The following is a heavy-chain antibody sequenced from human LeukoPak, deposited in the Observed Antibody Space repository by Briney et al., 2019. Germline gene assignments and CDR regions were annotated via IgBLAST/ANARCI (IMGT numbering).Heavy chain of an antibody. D-gene: IGHD3-9*01. CDR3: ARDILTGYYQD. Sequence: GRSLRLSCAASGFTFSNYAMHWVRQAPGKGLEWVAIIWYDGSNQYYADSVKGRFTISRDNSKNTLYLQMNSLRAEDTAVYYCARDILTGYYQDWGQGTLVIVSS. CDR1: GFTFSNYA. J-gene: IGHJ4*02. V-gene: IGHV3-33*08. CDR2: IWYDGSNQ.